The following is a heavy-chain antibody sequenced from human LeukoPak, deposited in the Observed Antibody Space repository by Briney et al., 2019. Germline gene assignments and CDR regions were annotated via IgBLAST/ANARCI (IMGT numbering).Heavy chain of an antibody. CDR3: ASTFRWLRHD. Sequence: SETLSLTCAVYGGSFSGYYWSWIRQPPGKGLEWIGEINHSGSTNYNPSLKSRVTISVDTSKNQFSLKLSSVTAADTAVYYCASTFRWLRHDWGQGTLVTVSS. CDR1: GGSFSGYY. V-gene: IGHV4-34*01. CDR2: INHSGST. D-gene: IGHD3-22*01. J-gene: IGHJ4*02.